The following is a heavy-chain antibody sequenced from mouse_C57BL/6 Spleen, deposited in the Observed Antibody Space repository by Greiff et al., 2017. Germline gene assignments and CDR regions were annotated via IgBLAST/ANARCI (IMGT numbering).Heavy chain of an antibody. CDR1: GYTFTDYN. CDR3: AREGDYYDYALDY. CDR2: INPNNGGT. Sequence: EVQLQQSGPELVKPGASVKMCCKASGYTFTDYNMHWVKQSHGKSLEWIGYINPNNGGTSYNQKFKGKATLTVTKSSSTAYMELRSLTSEDSAVYYCAREGDYYDYALDYWGQGTTLTVSS. D-gene: IGHD2-4*01. V-gene: IGHV1-22*01. J-gene: IGHJ2*01.